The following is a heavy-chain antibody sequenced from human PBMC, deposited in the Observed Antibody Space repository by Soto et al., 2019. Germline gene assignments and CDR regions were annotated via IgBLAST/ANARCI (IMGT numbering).Heavy chain of an antibody. D-gene: IGHD4-17*01. CDR1: GFTFSSYA. CDR2: ISGSGGST. J-gene: IGHJ6*02. CDR3: AKDLGDYGTYGMDV. V-gene: IGHV3-23*01. Sequence: EVQLLESGGGLVQPGGSLRLSCAASGFTFSSYAMNWVGQAPGKGLEWVSGISGSGGSTYYADSVQGRFTISRDNSKNTLYLQMNTLRAEDTAVYYCAKDLGDYGTYGMDVWGQGTTVTVSS.